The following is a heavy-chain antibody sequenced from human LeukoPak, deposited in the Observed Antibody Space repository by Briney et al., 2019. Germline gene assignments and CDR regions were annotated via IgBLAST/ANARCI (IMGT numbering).Heavy chain of an antibody. D-gene: IGHD3-16*01. CDR3: ARGGGLDV. CDR1: GFTFSSYW. J-gene: IGHJ6*02. V-gene: IGHV3-7*03. Sequence: SLRLSCAASGFTFSSYWMNWARQAPGKGPEWVASINHNGNVNYYVDSVKGRFTISRDNAKNSLYLQMSNLRAEDTAVYFCARGGGLDVWGQGATVTVSS. CDR2: INHNGNVN.